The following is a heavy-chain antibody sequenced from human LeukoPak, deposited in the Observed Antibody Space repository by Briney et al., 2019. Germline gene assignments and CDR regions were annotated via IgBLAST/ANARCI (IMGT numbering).Heavy chain of an antibody. CDR2: IYYSGST. CDR1: GGSISSSSYY. J-gene: IGHJ5*02. Sequence: SETLSLTCTVSGGSISSSSYYWGWIRQPPGKGLEWIGSIYYSGSTYYNPSLKSRVTISVDTSKNQFSLKLSSVTAADTAVYYCARDILGGSYYRWFDPWGQGTLVTVSS. CDR3: ARDILGGSYYRWFDP. D-gene: IGHD1-26*01. V-gene: IGHV4-39*07.